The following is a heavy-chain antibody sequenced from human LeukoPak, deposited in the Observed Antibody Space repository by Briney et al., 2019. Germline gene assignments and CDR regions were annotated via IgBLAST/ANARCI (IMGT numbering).Heavy chain of an antibody. CDR2: ISDSSYST. Sequence: GGSLRLSCAASGFTFSNYAMRWVRQAPGKGLEWVSVISDSSYSTYYTDSVKGRFTISRDNSKNTLYLQMNNLRAEDTALYFCAKGSISVARNYFDSWGQGTLVIVSS. V-gene: IGHV3-23*01. J-gene: IGHJ4*02. D-gene: IGHD6-13*01. CDR1: GFTFSNYA. CDR3: AKGSISVARNYFDS.